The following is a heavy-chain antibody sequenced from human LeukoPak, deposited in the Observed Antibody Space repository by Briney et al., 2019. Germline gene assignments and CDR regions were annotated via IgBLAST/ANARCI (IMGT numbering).Heavy chain of an antibody. D-gene: IGHD2-15*01. Sequence: SVKVSCKASGGTFSSYAISWVRQAPGQGLEWMGRIIPIFGTANYAQKFQGRVTITTDESPSTAYMELSSLRSEDTAVYYCAGRYCSGGSCLWHAFDIWGQGTMVTVSS. V-gene: IGHV1-69*05. CDR1: GGTFSSYA. CDR2: IIPIFGTA. CDR3: AGRYCSGGSCLWHAFDI. J-gene: IGHJ3*02.